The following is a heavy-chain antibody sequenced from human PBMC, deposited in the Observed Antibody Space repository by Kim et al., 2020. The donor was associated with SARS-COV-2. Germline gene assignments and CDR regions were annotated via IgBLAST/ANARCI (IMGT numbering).Heavy chain of an antibody. Sequence: GESLKISCKGSGYSFTSYWIGWVRQMPGKGLEWMGIIYPGDSDTRYSPSFQGQVTISADKSISTAYLQWSSLKASDTAMYYCARQGLLWFGEWGGFDPWGQGTLVTVSS. CDR3: ARQGLLWFGEWGGFDP. D-gene: IGHD3-10*01. V-gene: IGHV5-51*01. CDR1: GYSFTSYW. J-gene: IGHJ5*02. CDR2: IYPGDSDT.